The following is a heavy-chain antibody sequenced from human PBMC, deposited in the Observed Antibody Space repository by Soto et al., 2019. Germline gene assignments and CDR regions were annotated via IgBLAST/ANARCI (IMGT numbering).Heavy chain of an antibody. Sequence: QVQLVESGGGVVQPGRSLRLSCAASGFTFSSYGMHWVRQAPGKGLEWVAVISYDGSNKYYADSVKGRFTISRDNSKNTLDRQVNSLRAEDRAVYYCAKASGYSSSWYGYFDYWGQGTLVTVSS. CDR2: ISYDGSNK. J-gene: IGHJ4*02. CDR1: GFTFSSYG. D-gene: IGHD6-13*01. CDR3: AKASGYSSSWYGYFDY. V-gene: IGHV3-30*18.